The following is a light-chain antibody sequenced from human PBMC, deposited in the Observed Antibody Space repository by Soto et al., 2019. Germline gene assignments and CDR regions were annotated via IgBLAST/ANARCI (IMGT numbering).Light chain of an antibody. CDR1: SGDIGGYNS. V-gene: IGLV2-14*01. CDR2: EVV. J-gene: IGLJ3*02. CDR3: SSFTSSRTWV. Sequence: QSALTQPASVSGSPGQSITISCTGTSGDIGGYNSVSWYQQHPGKAPKLLIYEVVKRPSGVSNRFSGSKSGNTASLTISGLQADDGADYYCSSFTSSRTWVFGGGTKLTVL.